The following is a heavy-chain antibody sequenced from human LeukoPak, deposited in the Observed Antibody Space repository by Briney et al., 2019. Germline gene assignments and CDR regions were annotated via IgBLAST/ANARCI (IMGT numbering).Heavy chain of an antibody. V-gene: IGHV1-8*01. J-gene: IGHJ4*02. Sequence: GASVKVSCKASGYTFTSYDINWVRQATGQGLEWMGWMNPNSGNTGYAQKFQGRVTMTRNTSVSTAYMELSSLRSEDTAVYYCARGMKLSGSYDFDYWGQGTLVTVSS. CDR3: ARGMKLSGSYDFDY. D-gene: IGHD1-26*01. CDR2: MNPNSGNT. CDR1: GYTFTSYD.